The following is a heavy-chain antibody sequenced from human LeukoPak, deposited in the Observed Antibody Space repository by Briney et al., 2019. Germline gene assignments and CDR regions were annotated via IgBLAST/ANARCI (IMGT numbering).Heavy chain of an antibody. CDR1: GFTVSSNS. V-gene: IGHV3-53*01. CDR3: ARDAGYFYFDY. CDR2: IYSGGST. Sequence: GGSLRLSCAASGFTVSSNSMSWVRQAPGKGLEWVSIIYSGGSTYYADSVKGRFTISRDNSKNTLYLQMNSLRAEETAVYYCARDAGYFYFDYWGQGTLVTVSS. J-gene: IGHJ4*02. D-gene: IGHD3-9*01.